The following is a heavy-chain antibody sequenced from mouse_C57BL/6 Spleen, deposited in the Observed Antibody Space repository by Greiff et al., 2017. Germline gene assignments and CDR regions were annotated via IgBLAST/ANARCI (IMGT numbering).Heavy chain of an antibody. CDR2: ISNGGGST. V-gene: IGHV5-12*01. CDR3: ARDYGSIFAY. D-gene: IGHD1-1*01. Sequence: EVQLVESGGGLVQPGGSLKLSCAASGFTFSDYYMYWVRQTPEKRLEWVAYISNGGGSTYYPDTVKGRFTISRDNAKNTLYLQMSRLKSEDTAMYYCARDYGSIFAYWGQGTLVTVSA. J-gene: IGHJ3*01. CDR1: GFTFSDYY.